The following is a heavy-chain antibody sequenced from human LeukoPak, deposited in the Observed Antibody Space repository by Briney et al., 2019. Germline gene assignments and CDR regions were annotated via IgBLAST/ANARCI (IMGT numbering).Heavy chain of an antibody. J-gene: IGHJ4*02. Sequence: ASVTVSCTASGYTFTSYAMHWVRQAPGQRLEWMGWINAGNGNTKYSQKFQGRVTITRDTSASTAYMELSSLRSEDTAVYYCARLSGYSYGSDYWGQGTLVTVSS. V-gene: IGHV1-3*01. CDR3: ARLSGYSYGSDY. D-gene: IGHD5-18*01. CDR1: GYTFTSYA. CDR2: INAGNGNT.